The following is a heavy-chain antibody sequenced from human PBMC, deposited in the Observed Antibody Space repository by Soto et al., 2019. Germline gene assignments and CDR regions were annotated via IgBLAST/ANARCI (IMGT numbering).Heavy chain of an antibody. V-gene: IGHV1-8*01. J-gene: IGHJ5*02. CDR1: GYTFTSYD. D-gene: IGHD4-17*01. CDR3: AGGPTVTTWRVPPPYNWFDP. Sequence: QVQLVQSGAVVKKPGASVKVSCKASGYTFTSYDINWVRQATGQGLEWVGWMNPNSGNTGYAQKFQGRVTKTRNTTISTASMKLSSLRSEDTAVYYCAGGPTVTTWRVPPPYNWFDPWDQGTLVTVSS. CDR2: MNPNSGNT.